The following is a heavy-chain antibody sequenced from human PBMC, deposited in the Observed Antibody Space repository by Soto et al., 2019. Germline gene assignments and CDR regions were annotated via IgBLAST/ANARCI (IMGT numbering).Heavy chain of an antibody. V-gene: IGHV2-5*02. CDR1: GFSLSTSGGG. D-gene: IGHD3-3*01. J-gene: IGHJ4*02. CDR3: AHSNAREYYDFWSVSEPDDFDY. CDR2: IYWDDDK. Sequence: QITLKESGPTLVKPTQTLTLTCPFSGFSLSTSGGGVGWIRQPPGKALEWLSLIYWDDDKRYSPSLKSRLTLTKDTSKNQVVLTMTHMDPVDTATYYWAHSNAREYYDFWSVSEPDDFDYWGQGTLVTVSS.